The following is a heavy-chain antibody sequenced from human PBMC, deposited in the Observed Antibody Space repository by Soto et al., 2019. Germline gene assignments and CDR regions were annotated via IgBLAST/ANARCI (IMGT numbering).Heavy chain of an antibody. D-gene: IGHD3-10*01. CDR1: GYTLTELS. CDR3: ATDKKYYRSGSHVHRN. Sequence: ASVKVSCKVSGYTLTELSMHWVRQAPGKGLEWMGGFDPEDGEIIYAQKFQDRVTMTEDTSTDTAYMDLSSLTSEDTAVYYCATDKKYYRSGSHVHRNWGQGTQVTVS. V-gene: IGHV1-24*01. CDR2: FDPEDGEI. J-gene: IGHJ4*02.